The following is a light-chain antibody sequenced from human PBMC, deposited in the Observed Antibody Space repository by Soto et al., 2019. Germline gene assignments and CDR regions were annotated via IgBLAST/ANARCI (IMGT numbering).Light chain of an antibody. CDR1: QSVGSN. J-gene: IGKJ1*01. V-gene: IGKV3-15*01. CDR3: QQYNTWPT. CDR2: GPS. Sequence: EIVMTQSPATLSVSPGVRATLTCRASQSVGSNLAWYQQKPAQAPKLLIYGPSTRATGIPARFSGSGSRTDFTLTISSLQSEDFAVYYCQQYNTWPTFGQGTKVEIK.